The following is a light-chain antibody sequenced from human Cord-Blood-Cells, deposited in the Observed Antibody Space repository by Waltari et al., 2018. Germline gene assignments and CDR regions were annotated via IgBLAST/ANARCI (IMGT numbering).Light chain of an antibody. J-gene: IGKJ2*01. V-gene: IGKV3-20*01. CDR2: GAY. CDR3: QQYGSSPYT. Sequence: EFVLTDSPVTQSLSPGERATLYCRASQSVSSSYLAWDQQKPGQSPRHLIYGAYSRATVIPDRFSGSGSGTDFTLTISRLEPEDFAVYYCQQYGSSPYTFGQGTKLEIK. CDR1: QSVSSSY.